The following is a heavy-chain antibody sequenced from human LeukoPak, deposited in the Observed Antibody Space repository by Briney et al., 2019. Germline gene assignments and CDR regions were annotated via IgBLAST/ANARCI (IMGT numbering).Heavy chain of an antibody. CDR3: ARSTNWYNWFDP. CDR2: TYYRSKWYQ. CDR1: GDNVSSQSAA. D-gene: IGHD6-13*01. J-gene: IGHJ5*02. V-gene: IGHV6-1*01. Sequence: SLTLSLTCALSGDNVSSQSAAWSWIRQSPSRGLEWLGRTYYRSKWYQDYGVSVKSRISINPDTSKNQIFLQLNSMTAEDTAVYYCARSTNWYNWFDPWGQGTLVIVS.